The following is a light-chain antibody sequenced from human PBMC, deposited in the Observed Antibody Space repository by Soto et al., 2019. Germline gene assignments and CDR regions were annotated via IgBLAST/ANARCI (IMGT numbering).Light chain of an antibody. J-gene: IGKJ1*01. V-gene: IGKV1-27*01. Sequence: DIQMTQSRSPLSPSVADPVTTTSGPGQGLSVYLAWFQQSPGKAPNLLIYAASTLQIGVPSRFSGSGAGTDFTLTISSLQPEDAATYYCQKYDSAPQTFGPGTKVEIK. CDR1: QGLSVY. CDR2: AAS. CDR3: QKYDSAPQT.